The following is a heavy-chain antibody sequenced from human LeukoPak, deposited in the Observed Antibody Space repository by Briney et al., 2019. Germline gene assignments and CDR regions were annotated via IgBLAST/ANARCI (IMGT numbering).Heavy chain of an antibody. CDR2: IYHSGST. D-gene: IGHD2-15*01. Sequence: SETLSLTSAVPGGSISSSNWWSWVRQPPGKGLEWIGEIYHSGSTNYNPSLKSRVTISVDKSKTQFSLKLSSVTAADTAVYYCASPGYCSGGSCLNYYYYMDVWGKGTTVTVSS. J-gene: IGHJ6*03. V-gene: IGHV4-4*02. CDR3: ASPGYCSGGSCLNYYYYMDV. CDR1: GGSISSSNW.